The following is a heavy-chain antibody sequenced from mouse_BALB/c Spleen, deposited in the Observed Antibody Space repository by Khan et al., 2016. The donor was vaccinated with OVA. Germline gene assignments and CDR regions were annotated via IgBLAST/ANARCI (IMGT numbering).Heavy chain of an antibody. D-gene: IGHD2-14*01. CDR3: ARGVAAYYRNDGGAREY. V-gene: IGHV9-4*02. CDR1: GYTFTTAG. CDR2: INTHSGVP. Sequence: QIQLVQSGPELKKPGETVRISCKASGYTFTTAGIQWVQKMPGKGLKWIGWINTHSGVPKYAEDFKGRFAFSLEISVNTADLQITNLKNEDTATYFCARGVAAYYRNDGGAREYWGQGTSVTVSA. J-gene: IGHJ4*01.